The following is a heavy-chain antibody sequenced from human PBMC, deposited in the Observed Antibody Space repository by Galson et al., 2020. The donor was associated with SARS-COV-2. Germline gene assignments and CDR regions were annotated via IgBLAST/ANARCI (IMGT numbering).Heavy chain of an antibody. V-gene: IGHV3-73*01. CDR2: IRSKANSYAT. J-gene: IGHJ6*02. D-gene: IGHD6-13*01. Sequence: GGSLRLSCVASGFSFSGSAMHWVRQASGKGLEWVGRIRSKANSYATTYAASVKGRFTISRDDSKNTAYLQMNSLKTEDTAVYYCARDGKRYSSSWQHHYYYYGMDVWGQGTTVTVSS. CDR1: GFSFSGSA. CDR3: ARDGKRYSSSWQHHYYYYGMDV.